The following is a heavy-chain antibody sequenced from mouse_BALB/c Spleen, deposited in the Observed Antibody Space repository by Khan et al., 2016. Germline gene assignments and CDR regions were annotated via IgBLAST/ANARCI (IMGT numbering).Heavy chain of an antibody. CDR3: ARAGYYGYLAY. Sequence: EVELVESGGGLVQPGGSLKLSCAASGFDFSRYWMSWVRQAPGKGLEWIGEINPDSSTINYTPSLKDKFIISRDNAKNTLYLQMSKVRSEDTALHYCARAGYYGYLAYWVQGTLVTVSA. CDR2: INPDSSTI. V-gene: IGHV4-1*02. CDR1: GFDFSRYW. D-gene: IGHD1-1*01. J-gene: IGHJ3*01.